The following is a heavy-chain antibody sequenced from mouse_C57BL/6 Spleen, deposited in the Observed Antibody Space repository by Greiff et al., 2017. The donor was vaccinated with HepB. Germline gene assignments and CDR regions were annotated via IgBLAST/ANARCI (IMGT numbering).Heavy chain of an antibody. CDR1: GYTFTSYW. Sequence: QVQLQQPGAELVRPGTSVKLSCKASGYTFTSYWMHWVKQRPGQGLEWIGVIDPSDSYTNYNQKFKGKATLTVDTSSSTAYMQLSSLTSEDSAVYYCYYSNYEDYWGQGTTLTVSS. D-gene: IGHD2-5*01. CDR2: IDPSDSYT. V-gene: IGHV1-59*01. J-gene: IGHJ2*01. CDR3: YYSNYEDY.